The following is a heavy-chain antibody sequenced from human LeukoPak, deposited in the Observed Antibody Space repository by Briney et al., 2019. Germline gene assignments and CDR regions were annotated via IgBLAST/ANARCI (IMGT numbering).Heavy chain of an antibody. CDR1: GYTFTDYY. CDR3: AREGLDY. J-gene: IGHJ4*02. V-gene: IGHV1-2*02. CDR2: MNPNSGDT. Sequence: ASVKVSCKASGYTFTDYYIHWVRQAPGQGLEWMAWMNPNSGDTKSAQKFQDRVTITSDTSISTAYMELSSLRSDDTAVYYCAREGLDYWGQGTLVTVSS.